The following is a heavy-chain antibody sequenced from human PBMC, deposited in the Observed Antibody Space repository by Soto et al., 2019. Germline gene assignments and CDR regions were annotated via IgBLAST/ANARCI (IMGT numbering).Heavy chain of an antibody. V-gene: IGHV1-46*01. CDR2: INPSGGST. CDR1: GYTFTSYY. CDR3: ARDSKASYYDSSGYSDY. D-gene: IGHD3-22*01. Sequence: ASVKVSCKASGYTFTSYYMHWVRQAPGQGLEWMGIINPSGGSTSYAQKFQGRVTMTRDTSTSTVYMELSSLRSEDTAVYYCARDSKASYYDSSGYSDYWGQGTLGTVSS. J-gene: IGHJ4*02.